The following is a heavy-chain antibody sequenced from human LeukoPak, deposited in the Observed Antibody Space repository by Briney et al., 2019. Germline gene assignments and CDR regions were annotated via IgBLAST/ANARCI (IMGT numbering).Heavy chain of an antibody. CDR2: IDYSGNT. Sequence: PSETLSLTCSVSGGSITNYYWSWIRQTPGKGLEWIGYIDYSGNTKYNPSLTSRLTISVDTSKNQFSLKLNSVTAADTAVYYCARGYSLAAGKYCFDPWGQGTLVTISS. V-gene: IGHV4-59*01. CDR3: ARGYSLAAGKYCFDP. J-gene: IGHJ5*02. D-gene: IGHD6-13*01. CDR1: GGSITNYY.